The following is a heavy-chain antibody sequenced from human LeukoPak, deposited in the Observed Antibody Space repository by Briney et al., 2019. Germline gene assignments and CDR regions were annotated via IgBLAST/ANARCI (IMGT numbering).Heavy chain of an antibody. CDR1: GFTFSDNW. CDR2: ISSDGRST. J-gene: IGHJ4*02. Sequence: GGSLRLSCAASGFTFSDNWMHWVRQAPGKGLVWVSVISSDGRSTIYADSVKGRFTISRDNAKNTLYLQMDSLRAEGTAVYFCASQLGGNVYWGQGTLVTVSS. D-gene: IGHD3-16*01. CDR3: ASQLGGNVY. V-gene: IGHV3-74*01.